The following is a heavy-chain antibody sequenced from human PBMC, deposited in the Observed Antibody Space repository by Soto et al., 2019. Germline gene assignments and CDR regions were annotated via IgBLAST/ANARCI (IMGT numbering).Heavy chain of an antibody. D-gene: IGHD3-22*01. CDR3: GGDSSGYYYPDVFDI. Sequence: EVQLVESGGGLVQPGGSLRLSCAASGFTFSSYSMNWVRQAPGKGLEWVSYISSSSRTIYYADSVKGRFTTSRDNAKNSLYLQMNSLRDEDTAVYYCGGDSSGYYYPDVFDIWGQGTMVTVSS. CDR1: GFTFSSYS. J-gene: IGHJ3*02. V-gene: IGHV3-48*02. CDR2: ISSSSRTI.